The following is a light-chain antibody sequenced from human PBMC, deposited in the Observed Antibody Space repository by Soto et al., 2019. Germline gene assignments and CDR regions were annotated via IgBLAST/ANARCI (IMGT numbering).Light chain of an antibody. V-gene: IGKV3-11*01. CDR3: QQRRNWPLT. CDR2: DAS. Sequence: EIVLTQSPDTLSLSPGERATLSCRASQSVVSYLAWYQQKPGQAPRLLIYDASHRVTGIPARFSGSGSGTDFTLTISSLEPEDFAVYYCQQRRNWPLTFGGGTKVEIK. J-gene: IGKJ4*01. CDR1: QSVVSY.